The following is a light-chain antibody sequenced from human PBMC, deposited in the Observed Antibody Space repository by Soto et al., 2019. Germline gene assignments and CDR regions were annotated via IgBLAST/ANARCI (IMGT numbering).Light chain of an antibody. J-gene: IGLJ2*01. CDR2: GNS. CDR3: QSYDSSLSGSV. CDR1: SSNIGXXXD. Sequence: QSVLTQPPSVXGAPGQRXXXSCTGSSSNIGXXXDVHWYQXLXGTAPKLLIYGNSNRPSGVPDRFSGSKSGTSASLAITGLQAEDEADYYCQSYDSSLSGSVFGGGTKLTVL. V-gene: IGLV1-40*01.